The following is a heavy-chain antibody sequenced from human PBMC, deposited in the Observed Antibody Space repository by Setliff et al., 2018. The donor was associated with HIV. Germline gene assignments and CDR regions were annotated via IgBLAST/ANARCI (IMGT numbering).Heavy chain of an antibody. CDR1: GGSISSGGYY. CDR3: VRSGSSSPYYFDY. CDR2: SYYSGSA. D-gene: IGHD6-6*01. V-gene: IGHV4-31*01. Sequence: SETLSLTCSVSGGSISSGGYYWSWIRQHPGKGLEWIGYSYYSGSANYNPSLKGLVTISVDTSKNQFSLKLSSVTAADTAVYYCVRSGSSSPYYFDYWGQGTLVTVS. J-gene: IGHJ4*02.